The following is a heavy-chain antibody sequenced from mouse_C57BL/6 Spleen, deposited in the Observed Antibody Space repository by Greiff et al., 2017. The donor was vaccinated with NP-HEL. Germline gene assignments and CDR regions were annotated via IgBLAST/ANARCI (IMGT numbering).Heavy chain of an antibody. CDR3: ARRDYDEGFAY. D-gene: IGHD2-4*01. Sequence: EVMLVESGGGLVKPGGSLKLSCAASGFTFSDYGMHWVRQAPEKGLEWVAYISSDSSTIYYADTVKGRFTISRDNAKNTLFLQMTSLRSEDTAMYYGARRDYDEGFAYWGQGTLVTVSA. CDR2: ISSDSSTI. J-gene: IGHJ3*01. V-gene: IGHV5-17*01. CDR1: GFTFSDYG.